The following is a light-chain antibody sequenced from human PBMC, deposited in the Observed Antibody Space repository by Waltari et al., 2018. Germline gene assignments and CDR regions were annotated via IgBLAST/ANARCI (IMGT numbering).Light chain of an antibody. CDR1: SSDVGGYNY. V-gene: IGLV2-14*01. CDR2: YVS. J-gene: IGLJ3*02. CDR3: SSYTSSSTFV. Sequence: QSALTQPASVSGSPGQSITISCTGTSSDVGGYNYVPWYQQHPGNAPKLVIYYVSKRPAGVSNRFSGSKSYNTASLTISGLQAEDEADYSRSSYTSSSTFVFGGGTKLTVL.